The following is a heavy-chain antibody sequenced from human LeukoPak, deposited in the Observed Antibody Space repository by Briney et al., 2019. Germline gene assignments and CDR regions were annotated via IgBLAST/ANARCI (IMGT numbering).Heavy chain of an antibody. J-gene: IGHJ4*02. CDR2: MNPNSGGT. CDR3: ARNKEGKSLDY. CDR1: GYTFPSYY. Sequence: ASVKVSCKASGYTFPSYYIHWVRQAPGQGLEWMAWMNPNSGGTSYAQKFQGRVTMTRDTSISTAYMELSRLRFDDTAVYYCARNKEGKSLDYWGQGTLVTVSS. V-gene: IGHV1-2*02.